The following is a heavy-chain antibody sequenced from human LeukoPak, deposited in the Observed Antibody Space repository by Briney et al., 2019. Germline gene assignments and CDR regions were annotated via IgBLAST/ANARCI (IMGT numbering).Heavy chain of an antibody. V-gene: IGHV4-59*12. Sequence: SETLSLTCTVSGGSISSNYWSWIRQPPVKGLEWIGYIYYSGSTNYNPSLKSRVTISVDTSKHQFSLKLSSVTAADTAVYYCARERGDNWNVGPWGQGTLVTVSS. J-gene: IGHJ5*02. CDR1: GGSISSNY. CDR2: IYYSGST. CDR3: ARERGDNWNVGP. D-gene: IGHD1-20*01.